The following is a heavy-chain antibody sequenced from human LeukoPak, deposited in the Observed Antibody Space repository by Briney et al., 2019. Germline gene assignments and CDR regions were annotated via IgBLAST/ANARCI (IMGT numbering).Heavy chain of an antibody. J-gene: IGHJ4*02. CDR1: GFTFSSYS. V-gene: IGHV3-48*01. Sequence: PGGSLRLSCAASGFTFSSYSMNWVRQAPGKGLEWVSYISSSSSTRYYADSVKGRFTISRDNAKNSLYLQMNSLRAEDTAVYYCARDERGGGATDFDYWGQGTLVTVSS. CDR3: ARDERGGGATDFDY. CDR2: ISSSSSTR. D-gene: IGHD1-26*01.